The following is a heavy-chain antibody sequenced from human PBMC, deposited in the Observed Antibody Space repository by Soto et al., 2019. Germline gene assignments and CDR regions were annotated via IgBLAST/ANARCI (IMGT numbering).Heavy chain of an antibody. V-gene: IGHV3-48*02. CDR1: GFTFSRYG. D-gene: IGHD2-2*03. J-gene: IGHJ6*02. CDR2: ISSSSSTI. CDR3: ARDGYCVSAPCYFLPDV. Sequence: EVQVVESGGGLVQPGGSLRLSCAASGFTFSRYGMKWVRQAPGKGLEWVAYISSSSSTIYYADSVKGRFTISRDNAKNSLYIQMNRLQDEEKAVYYCARDGYCVSAPCYFLPDVWGPGTTVTVSS.